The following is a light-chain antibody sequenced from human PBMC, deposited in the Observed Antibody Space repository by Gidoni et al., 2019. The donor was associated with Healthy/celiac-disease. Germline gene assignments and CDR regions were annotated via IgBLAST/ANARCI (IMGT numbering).Light chain of an antibody. Sequence: QSALTQPRSVSGSPGQSVTISCTGTSSDVGGYNYVSWYQQHPGKAPKRMIYDVSQRPSGVPDRFSGSKSGNTASLTISGLQAEDEADYYCCSYAGSYTYVVFGGGTKLTVL. CDR1: SSDVGGYNY. CDR2: DVS. V-gene: IGLV2-11*01. J-gene: IGLJ2*01. CDR3: CSYAGSYTYVV.